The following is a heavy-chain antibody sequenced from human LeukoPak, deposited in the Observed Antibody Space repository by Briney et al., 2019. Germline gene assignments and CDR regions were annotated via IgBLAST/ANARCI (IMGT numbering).Heavy chain of an antibody. V-gene: IGHV1-24*01. Sequence: ASVKVSCKVSGYTLTELSMHWVRQAPGKGLEWMGGFDPEDGETIYAQKFQGRVTMTEGTSTDTAYMELSSLRSEDTAVYYCATDRYQLLPFDYWGQGTLVTVSS. J-gene: IGHJ4*02. CDR1: GYTLTELS. CDR2: FDPEDGET. D-gene: IGHD2-2*01. CDR3: ATDRYQLLPFDY.